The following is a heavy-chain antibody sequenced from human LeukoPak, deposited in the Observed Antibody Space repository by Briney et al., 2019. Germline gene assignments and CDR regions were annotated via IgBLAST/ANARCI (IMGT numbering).Heavy chain of an antibody. CDR3: ARVTHYYYYMDV. V-gene: IGHV1-2*02. J-gene: IGHJ6*03. CDR2: INPNSGGT. Sequence: ASVKVSSKASGYTFTGYYMHWVRQAPGQGLGWMGWINPNSGGTNYAQKFQGRVTMTRDTSISTAYMELSRLRSDDTAVYYCARVTHYYYYMDVWGKGTTVTVSS. CDR1: GYTFTGYY.